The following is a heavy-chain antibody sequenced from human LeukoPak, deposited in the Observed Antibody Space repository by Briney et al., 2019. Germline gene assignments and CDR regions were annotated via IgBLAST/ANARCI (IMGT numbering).Heavy chain of an antibody. V-gene: IGHV4-39*01. D-gene: IGHD1-26*01. CDR2: TYYSGST. CDR1: GGSISSSSYY. J-gene: IGHJ4*02. CDR3: ARASGSYSDYFGY. Sequence: SETLSLTCTVSGGSISSSSYYWGWIRQPPGKGLEWIGSTYYSGSTYYNPSLKSRVTISVDTSKNQFSLKLSSVTAADTAVYYCARASGSYSDYFGYWGQGTLVTVSS.